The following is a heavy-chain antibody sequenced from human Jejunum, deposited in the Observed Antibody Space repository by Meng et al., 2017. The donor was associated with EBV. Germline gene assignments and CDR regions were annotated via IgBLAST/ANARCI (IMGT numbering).Heavy chain of an antibody. D-gene: IGHD4-11*01. V-gene: IGHV4-4*02. Sequence: QVQLQASGPGRVKPSGTLSLTCAVSGDSTSSSHWWSWVRQPPGKGLEWIGEMHPGGSTNYNPSLKSRVTISVDNSKNQFSLKLTSVTAADTAVYYCAKSNDYSLNSWGQGTLVTVSS. CDR2: MHPGGST. CDR1: GDSTSSSHW. J-gene: IGHJ4*02. CDR3: AKSNDYSLNS.